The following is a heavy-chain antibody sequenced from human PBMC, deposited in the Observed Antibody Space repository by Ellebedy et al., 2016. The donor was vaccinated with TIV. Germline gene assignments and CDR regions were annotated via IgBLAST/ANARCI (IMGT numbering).Heavy chain of an antibody. Sequence: ASVKVSXKASGYTFTSYAMHWVRQAPGQRLEWMGWINAGNGNTKYSQKFQGRVTITRDTSASTAYMELSSLRSEDTAVYYCARGHFRAPWERDGYTITGDYWGQGTLVTVSS. V-gene: IGHV1-3*01. J-gene: IGHJ4*02. CDR1: GYTFTSYA. D-gene: IGHD5-24*01. CDR2: INAGNGNT. CDR3: ARGHFRAPWERDGYTITGDY.